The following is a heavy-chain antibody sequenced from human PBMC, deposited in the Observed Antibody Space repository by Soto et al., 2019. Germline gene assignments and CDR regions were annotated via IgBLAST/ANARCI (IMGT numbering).Heavy chain of an antibody. V-gene: IGHV3-15*01. J-gene: IGHJ6*03. D-gene: IGHD3-3*01. Sequence: ESGGGLVKPGGSLRLSCAASGFTFSNAWMSWVRQAPGKGLEWVGRIKSKTDGGTTDYAAPVKGRFTISRDDSKNTLYLQMNSLKTEDTAVYYCPTVQPHYDFWSRYSYYMAVWGKGTTVTVSS. CDR3: PTVQPHYDFWSRYSYYMAV. CDR1: GFTFSNAW. CDR2: IKSKTDGGTT.